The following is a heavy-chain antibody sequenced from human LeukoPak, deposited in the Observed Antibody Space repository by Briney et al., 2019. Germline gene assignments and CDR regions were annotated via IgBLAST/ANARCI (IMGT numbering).Heavy chain of an antibody. D-gene: IGHD5-18*01. V-gene: IGHV3-49*04. CDR2: IRSKGYGGTT. CDR1: GFTFGDHA. Sequence: GGSLRLSCTASGFTFGDHAMSWVRQAPGKRLEWVGFIRSKGYGGTTEYAASVKGRFTISRDDSKGIAYLQMNSLKIEDTAVYCTRGPTQQWLYYGMDVWGQGTTVIVSS. CDR3: TRGPTQQWLYYGMDV. J-gene: IGHJ6*02.